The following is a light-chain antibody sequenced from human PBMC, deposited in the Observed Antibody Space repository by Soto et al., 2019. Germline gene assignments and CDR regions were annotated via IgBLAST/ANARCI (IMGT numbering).Light chain of an antibody. V-gene: IGKV3-11*01. CDR2: DVS. Sequence: EIVLTQSPSTLSLSPGERVTPSCRASQSVSNSLAWYQQKPGQPPRLLIYDVSNMATGIPARFSGSGSGTDLTLTITSLEPEDFAVYFCHQRYNWPRVTVGQGTRLEIK. CDR1: QSVSNS. J-gene: IGKJ5*01. CDR3: HQRYNWPRVT.